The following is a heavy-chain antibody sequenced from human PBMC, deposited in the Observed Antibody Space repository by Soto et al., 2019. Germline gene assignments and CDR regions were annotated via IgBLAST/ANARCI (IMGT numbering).Heavy chain of an antibody. D-gene: IGHD2-15*01. CDR1: GFTFSSYA. J-gene: IGHJ5*02. CDR2: ISYDGSNK. CDR3: ARDLDCSGGSCYPAGNWFDP. Sequence: QVQLVESGGGVVKPGRSLRLSCAASGFTFSSYAMHWVRQAPGKGLEWVAVISYDGSNKYYADSVKGRFTISRDNSKNTLYLQMNSLRAEDTAVYYCARDLDCSGGSCYPAGNWFDPWGQGTLVTVSS. V-gene: IGHV3-30-3*01.